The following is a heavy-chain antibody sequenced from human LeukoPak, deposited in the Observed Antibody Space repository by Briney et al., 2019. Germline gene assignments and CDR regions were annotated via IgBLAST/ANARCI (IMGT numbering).Heavy chain of an antibody. CDR3: ARAPYYHYGMDV. Sequence: PSETLSLTCTVSGGSISSGNWWSWVRQPPGKGLEWIGYIYYSGSTYYNPSLKSRVTISVDTSKNQFSLKLSSVTAADTAVYYCARAPYYHYGMDVWGQGTTVTVSS. V-gene: IGHV4-30-4*01. CDR2: IYYSGST. CDR1: GGSISSGNW. J-gene: IGHJ6*02.